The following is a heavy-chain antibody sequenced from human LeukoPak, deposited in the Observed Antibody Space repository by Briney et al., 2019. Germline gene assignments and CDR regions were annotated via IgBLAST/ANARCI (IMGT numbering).Heavy chain of an antibody. D-gene: IGHD2-15*01. Sequence: NPSETLSLTRTVSGGSISSGSYYWSWIRQPAGKGLEWIGRFYTRGSTNYNPSLKSRVTISVDTSKNQFSLKLSSVTAADTAVYYCARSEDIVEEVAAHEMIYTWFDPWGQGTLVTVSS. CDR3: ARSEDIVEEVAAHEMIYTWFDP. V-gene: IGHV4-61*02. CDR1: GGSISSGSYY. J-gene: IGHJ5*02. CDR2: FYTRGST.